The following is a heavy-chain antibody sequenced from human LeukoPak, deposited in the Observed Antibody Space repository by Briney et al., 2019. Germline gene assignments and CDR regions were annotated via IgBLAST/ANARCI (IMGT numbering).Heavy chain of an antibody. CDR3: AKDRSRYGDPLDY. CDR1: GFTFSSHA. Sequence: GGSLRLSCAASGFTFSSHAMSWVRQAPGKGLEWVSAISGSGGSTYYADSVKGRFTISRDNSKNTLYLQMNSLRAEDTAVYYCAKDRSRYGDPLDYWGQGTLVTVSS. J-gene: IGHJ4*02. D-gene: IGHD4-17*01. CDR2: ISGSGGST. V-gene: IGHV3-23*01.